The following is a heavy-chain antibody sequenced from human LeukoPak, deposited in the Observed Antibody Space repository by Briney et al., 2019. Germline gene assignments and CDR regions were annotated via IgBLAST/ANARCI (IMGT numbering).Heavy chain of an antibody. CDR1: GFTFSSYT. D-gene: IGHD6-13*01. V-gene: IGHV3-64*01. CDR2: ISNNGVTT. Sequence: PGGSLRLSCAASGFTFSSYTMHWVRQAPGKGLEYVSAISNNGVTTYYANSVKGRFTISRDNSKNTLYLQMNSLRAEDTAVYYCAKENRAAHPYYFDHWGQGILVIVS. CDR3: AKENRAAHPYYFDH. J-gene: IGHJ4*02.